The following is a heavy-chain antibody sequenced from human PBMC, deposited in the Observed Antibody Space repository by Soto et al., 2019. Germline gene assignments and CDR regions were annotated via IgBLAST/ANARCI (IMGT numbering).Heavy chain of an antibody. CDR3: AKPPYYYDSSGQRKAT. Sequence: GGSLRLSCAASGFTFSSYAMSWVRQAPGKGLEWVSAISGSGGSTYYADSVKGRFTISRDNSKNTLYLQMNSLRAEDTAVYYCAKPPYYYDSSGQRKATWGQGTLVTVSS. D-gene: IGHD3-22*01. CDR2: ISGSGGST. J-gene: IGHJ4*02. CDR1: GFTFSSYA. V-gene: IGHV3-23*01.